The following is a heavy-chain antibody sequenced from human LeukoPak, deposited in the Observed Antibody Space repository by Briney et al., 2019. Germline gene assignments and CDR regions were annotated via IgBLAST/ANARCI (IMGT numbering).Heavy chain of an antibody. D-gene: IGHD2-2*02. J-gene: IGHJ6*02. Sequence: GGSLRLSCAASGFTFSSYWMSWVRQAPGKGLEWVANIKQDGSERYYVDSVKGRFTISGDNAKNLLYLQMNSLRAEDTAVYYCARDNGYCTSTSCYNYSGMDVWGQGTTVTVSS. CDR3: ARDNGYCTSTSCYNYSGMDV. CDR1: GFTFSSYW. V-gene: IGHV3-7*03. CDR2: IKQDGSER.